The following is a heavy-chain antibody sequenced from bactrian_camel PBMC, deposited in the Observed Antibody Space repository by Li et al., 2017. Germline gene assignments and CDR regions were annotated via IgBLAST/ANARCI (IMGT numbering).Heavy chain of an antibody. CDR1: GFPIRRYC. CDR2: LDSDGRT. J-gene: IGHJ6*01. Sequence: SGGGSVQAGGSLRLSCVAFGFPIRRYCMGWYRQAVGKEREGVAALDSDGRTSYADSVKGRFTISKDNVKRTLFLQMDSLRPEDTAMYYCAARSVGWCPLFEHWLGKRAYTPAGYFANWGQGTQVTVS. V-gene: IGHV3S55*01. CDR3: AARSVGWCPLFEHWLGKRAYTPAGYFAN. D-gene: IGHD1*01.